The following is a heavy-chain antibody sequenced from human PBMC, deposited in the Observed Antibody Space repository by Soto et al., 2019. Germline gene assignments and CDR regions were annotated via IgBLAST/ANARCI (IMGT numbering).Heavy chain of an antibody. CDR1: GFTFSSYG. J-gene: IGHJ4*01. D-gene: IGHD6-13*01. Sequence: VGSLRLSCAASGFTFSSYGMHWVRQAPGKGLEWVAVISYDGSNKYYADSVKGRFTISRDNSKNTLYLQMNSLRAEDTAVYYCAKDTAAATDYWGXGTLVKVSS. CDR3: AKDTAAATDY. V-gene: IGHV3-30*18. CDR2: ISYDGSNK.